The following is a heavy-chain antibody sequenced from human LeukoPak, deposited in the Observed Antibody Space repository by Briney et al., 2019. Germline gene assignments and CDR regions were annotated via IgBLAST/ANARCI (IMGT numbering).Heavy chain of an antibody. Sequence: GSLRLSCAASGFTFSSYAMSWVRQAPGKGLEWVSAISGSGGSTYYADSVKGRFTISRDNSKNTLYLQMNSLRAEDTAVYYCAKRGWFGGYFDYWGQGTLVTVSS. V-gene: IGHV3-23*01. D-gene: IGHD3-10*01. CDR1: GFTFSSYA. CDR2: ISGSGGST. J-gene: IGHJ4*02. CDR3: AKRGWFGGYFDY.